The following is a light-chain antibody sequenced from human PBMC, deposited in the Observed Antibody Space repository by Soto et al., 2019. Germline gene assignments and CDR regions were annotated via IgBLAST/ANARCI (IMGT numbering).Light chain of an antibody. CDR1: SSDVGRYKY. CDR3: SSFAGSSKLV. Sequence: QSALTQPPSASGSPGQSVTISCTGTSSDVGRYKYVSWYQQYPGKAPKVMIYEVNKRPSGVPDRFSGSKSGNTASLTVSGLRTEDEAHYYCSSFAGSSKLVFGGGTKVTVL. CDR2: EVN. J-gene: IGLJ3*02. V-gene: IGLV2-8*01.